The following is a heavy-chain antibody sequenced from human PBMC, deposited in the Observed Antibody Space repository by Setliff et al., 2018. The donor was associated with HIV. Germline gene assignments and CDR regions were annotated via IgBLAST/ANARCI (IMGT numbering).Heavy chain of an antibody. CDR3: ARGGDGYNPGGGTFDH. CDR1: GGSFSGYY. D-gene: IGHD1-1*01. J-gene: IGHJ4*02. V-gene: IGHV4-34*01. CDR2: INHSGNT. Sequence: PSETLSLTCAVYGGSFSGYYWGWIRQPPGKGLEWIGEINHSGNTNYNPSLKSRVTISADTSKNQFSLRLKSVTAAETAVYYCARGGDGYNPGGGTFDHWGQGTLVTVSS.